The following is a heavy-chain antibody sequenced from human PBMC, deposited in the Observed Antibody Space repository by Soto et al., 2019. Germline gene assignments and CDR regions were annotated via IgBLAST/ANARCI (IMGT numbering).Heavy chain of an antibody. D-gene: IGHD2-21*02. V-gene: IGHV3-49*03. CDR2: IRSKTYGETT. CDR3: ARGPVTAPFDY. J-gene: IGHJ4*02. Sequence: GGSLRLSCTTSGFTFGDHLMSLFRQAPGKGLEWVGLIRSKTYGETTDYAASVKGRFSISRDDSNSIAYLQMNSLKSDDTAVYYCARGPVTAPFDYWGQGTLVTVSS. CDR1: GFTFGDHL.